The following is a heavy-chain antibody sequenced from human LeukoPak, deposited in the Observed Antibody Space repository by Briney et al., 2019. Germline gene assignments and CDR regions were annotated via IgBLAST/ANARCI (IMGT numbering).Heavy chain of an antibody. Sequence: GGSLRLSCAASGFPFSVSAMHWVRQAPGKGLEWLTLILSDGTSKYYTDSVKGRFTISRDNSKKTLYLEMNSLRVEDTAVYYCARTGESHAFDIWGQGTMVTVSS. D-gene: IGHD1-26*01. V-gene: IGHV3-30*04. J-gene: IGHJ3*02. CDR2: ILSDGTSK. CDR3: ARTGESHAFDI. CDR1: GFPFSVSA.